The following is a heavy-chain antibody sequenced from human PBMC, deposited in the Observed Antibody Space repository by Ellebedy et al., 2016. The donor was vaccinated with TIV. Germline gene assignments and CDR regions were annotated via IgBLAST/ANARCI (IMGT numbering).Heavy chain of an antibody. CDR1: GYTFTDYY. CDR2: INPTSGGR. CDR3: AREAGYCSSPSCRMYYMDV. D-gene: IGHD2-2*01. J-gene: IGHJ6*03. Sequence: ASVKVSXXASGYTFTDYYIHWVRQAPGQGLEWMGWINPTSGGRKYAQKFHHRVTMARDTSISTAYMELSGLRSDDTAVYYCAREAGYCSSPSCRMYYMDVWGRGTTVTVSS. V-gene: IGHV1-2*02.